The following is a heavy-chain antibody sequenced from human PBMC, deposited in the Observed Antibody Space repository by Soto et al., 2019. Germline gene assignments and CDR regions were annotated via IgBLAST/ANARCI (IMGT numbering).Heavy chain of an antibody. CDR3: AKAYYYDSSGPPAGAFDI. D-gene: IGHD3-22*01. J-gene: IGHJ3*02. CDR2: IRSSDGST. CDR1: RFTFSSHA. V-gene: IGHV3-23*01. Sequence: QPGGSLRLSCAASRFTFSSHAMSWVRQAPGMGLEWVSAIRSSDGSTFYADSVKGRFTISRDNSKNSLYLQMNSLRAEDTAVYYCAKAYYYDSSGPPAGAFDIWGQGTMVTVSS.